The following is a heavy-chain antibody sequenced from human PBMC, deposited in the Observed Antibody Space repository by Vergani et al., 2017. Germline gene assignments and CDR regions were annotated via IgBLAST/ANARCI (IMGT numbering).Heavy chain of an antibody. V-gene: IGHV3-30*18. J-gene: IGHJ6*04. D-gene: IGHD2-15*01. CDR3: AKARDPNCKGGNCYSYYYGLDL. CDR1: GFTSSYYG. Sequence: QVHLVESGGGVVQPGRSLRLSCVVSGFTSSYYGMHWVRQAPGKGLEWVAVISYDGTHKYYADSVKGRFTISRDNSKDTLYLQMNSLRVEDTAIYYCAKARDPNCKGGNCYSYYYGLDLWGKGTTVTVSS. CDR2: ISYDGTHK.